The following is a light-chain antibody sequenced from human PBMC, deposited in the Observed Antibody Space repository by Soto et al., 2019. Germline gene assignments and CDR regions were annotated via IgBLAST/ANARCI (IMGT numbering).Light chain of an antibody. Sequence: EIVLTQSPATLSLSPGERATLSCRASQSVGRNLAWYQQKPGQAPRLVIYDASSRATAFPARFSGSGSGTDFTLTISSLEPEDFAVYYCQQRSTWPRTFGQGNKVEIK. CDR1: QSVGRN. CDR3: QQRSTWPRT. CDR2: DAS. J-gene: IGKJ1*01. V-gene: IGKV3-11*01.